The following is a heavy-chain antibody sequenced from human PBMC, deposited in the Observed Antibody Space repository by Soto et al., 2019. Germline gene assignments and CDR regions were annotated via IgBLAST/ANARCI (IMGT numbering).Heavy chain of an antibody. J-gene: IGHJ4*02. Sequence: SETLSLTCTVSGGSISGGGYYWSWIRQHPGKGLEWIGYIYYSGSTYYNPSLKSRVTISVDTSKNQFSLKLSSVTAADTAVYSCARGTTIFGVVNDYWGQGTLVTVSS. CDR3: ARGTTIFGVVNDY. CDR2: IYYSGST. D-gene: IGHD3-3*01. CDR1: GGSISGGGYY. V-gene: IGHV4-31*03.